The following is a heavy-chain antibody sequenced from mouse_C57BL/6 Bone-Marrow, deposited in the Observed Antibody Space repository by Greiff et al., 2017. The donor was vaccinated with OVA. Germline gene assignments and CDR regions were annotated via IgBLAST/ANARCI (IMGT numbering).Heavy chain of an antibody. Sequence: VQLLESGAELARPGASVKMSCKASGYTFTSYTIHWVKQRPGQGLEWIGYIDPTNDYTYYNQKLKGKATLTADKASSTVYMQLSSLTSEDTAVYYCTRGYYFDFWGQGTTLTVSS. V-gene: IGHV1-4*01. CDR2: IDPTNDYT. CDR3: TRGYYFDF. CDR1: GYTFTSYT. J-gene: IGHJ2*01.